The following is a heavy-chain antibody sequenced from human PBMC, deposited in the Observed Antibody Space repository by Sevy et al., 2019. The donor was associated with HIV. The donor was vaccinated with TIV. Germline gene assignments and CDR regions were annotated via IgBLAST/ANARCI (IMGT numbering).Heavy chain of an antibody. CDR2: IKQDGSEK. J-gene: IGHJ3*02. CDR3: ARADSGFWYYYDSSGYYNPFVAAFDI. CDR1: GFTFSSYW. Sequence: GGSLRLSCAASGFTFSSYWMSWVRQAPGKGLEWVANIKQDGSEKYYVDSVKGRFTISRDNAKKSLYLQMNSLRAEDTEVYYCARADSGFWYYYDSSGYYNPFVAAFDIWGQGTMVTVSS. D-gene: IGHD3-22*01. V-gene: IGHV3-7*01.